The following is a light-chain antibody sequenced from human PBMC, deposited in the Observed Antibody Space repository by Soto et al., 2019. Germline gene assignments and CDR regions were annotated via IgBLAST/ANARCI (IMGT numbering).Light chain of an antibody. CDR1: QSVSRN. CDR2: GAS. V-gene: IGKV3-15*01. Sequence: EVVLTQSPATLSVSPGDRATLSCTASQSVSRNLAWYQQKPGQAPRLLIYGASTRATGVPARFSGSGSATEFTLSISSLQSEDVAVYYCQQYGDSPPETFGQGTKLEI. J-gene: IGKJ2*01. CDR3: QQYGDSPPET.